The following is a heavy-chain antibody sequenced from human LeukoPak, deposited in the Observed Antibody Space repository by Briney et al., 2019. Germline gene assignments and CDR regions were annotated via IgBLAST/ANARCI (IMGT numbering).Heavy chain of an antibody. J-gene: IGHJ4*02. CDR2: IKQDGSEK. V-gene: IGHV3-7*01. Sequence: VGSLRLSFAASGLTFSSYLMGLVPEAPGEGPGGVANIKQDGSEKFYVDSVECRFTISRDNAKNSLYLQMNSLRAEDKAVYYCAREVDDSSRYYYISYWGQGTLVTVSS. CDR1: GLTFSSYL. CDR3: AREVDDSSRYYYISY. D-gene: IGHD3-22*01.